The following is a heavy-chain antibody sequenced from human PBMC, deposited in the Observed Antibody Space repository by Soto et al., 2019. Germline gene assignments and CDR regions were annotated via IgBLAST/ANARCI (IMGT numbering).Heavy chain of an antibody. CDR2: IYTSGST. CDR1: GGSISSYY. CDR3: AREPRLGGYSSSWYWFDP. J-gene: IGHJ5*02. V-gene: IGHV4-4*07. Sequence: SETLSLTCTVSGGSISSYYWSWIRQPAGKGLEWIGRIYTSGSTNYNPSLKSRVTMSVDTSKNQFSLKLSSVTAADTAVYYCAREPRLGGYSSSWYWFDPWGQGTLVTVSS. D-gene: IGHD6-13*01.